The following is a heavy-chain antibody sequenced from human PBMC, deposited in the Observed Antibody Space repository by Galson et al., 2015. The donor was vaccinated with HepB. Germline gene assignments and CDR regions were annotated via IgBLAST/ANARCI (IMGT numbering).Heavy chain of an antibody. J-gene: IGHJ6*02. V-gene: IGHV1-69*13. CDR2: IIPIFGIA. D-gene: IGHD5-18*01. Sequence: SVKVSCKASGGTFSSYAISWVRQAPGQGLEWMGGIIPIFGIANYAQKFQGRVTITADESTSTDYMELSSLRSEDTAVYYCARDTGNTAMAPPGYYYGMDVWGQGTTVTVSS. CDR1: GGTFSSYA. CDR3: ARDTGNTAMAPPGYYYGMDV.